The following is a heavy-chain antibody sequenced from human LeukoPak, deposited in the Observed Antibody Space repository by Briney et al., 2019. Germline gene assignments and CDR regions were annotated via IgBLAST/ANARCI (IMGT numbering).Heavy chain of an antibody. Sequence: GSSVTVSCKASGGTFSSYAMSWVRQAPGQGLEWMGRIIPILGIANYAQKFQGRVTITADKSTSTAYMELSSLRSEDTAVYYCARDTVVVAATIDYFYGMDVWGQGTTVTVSS. CDR2: IIPILGIA. CDR3: ARDTVVVAATIDYFYGMDV. CDR1: GGTFSSYA. D-gene: IGHD2-15*01. V-gene: IGHV1-69*04. J-gene: IGHJ6*02.